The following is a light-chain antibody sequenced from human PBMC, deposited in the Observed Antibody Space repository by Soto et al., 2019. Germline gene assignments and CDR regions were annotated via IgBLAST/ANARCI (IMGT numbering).Light chain of an antibody. J-gene: IGKJ4*01. CDR1: QSVSGN. CDR3: QQYNNWPLT. V-gene: IGKV3-15*01. Sequence: EIVMTQSPATLSVSPGERATLSCRASQSVSGNLAWYQQKPGQAPRLLIYGASTRATGIPARFSGSGSGKEFTLTISSLQSEDFAVYYCQQYNNWPLTFGGGTKVEIK. CDR2: GAS.